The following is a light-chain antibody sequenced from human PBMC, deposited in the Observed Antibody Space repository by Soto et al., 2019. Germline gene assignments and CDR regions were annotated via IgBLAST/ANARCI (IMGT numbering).Light chain of an antibody. CDR3: QHYGTSPST. Sequence: EIFLTQSPITLSLSPGKRATLSLRASQSISSSYLAWYQQRPGQAPRLLIYGASTRATGIPDRFSGSGSGTDFTLTISRLEPEDFAVYYCQHYGTSPSTFGRGTKVDIK. CDR1: QSISSSY. CDR2: GAS. J-gene: IGKJ1*01. V-gene: IGKV3-20*01.